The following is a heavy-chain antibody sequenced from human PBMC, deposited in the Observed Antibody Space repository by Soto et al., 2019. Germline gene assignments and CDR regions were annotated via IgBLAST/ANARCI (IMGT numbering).Heavy chain of an antibody. D-gene: IGHD3-10*01. CDR3: ARDRGLHYFGSGSYRPKNYGMDV. CDR1: GGSISIGGYS. CDR2: IYYSGIT. V-gene: IGHV4-31*03. Sequence: PSETLSLTCTVSGGSISIGGYSWSWIRQHPGKGLESIGYIYYSGITYYNPSLKSRVNISVDTSKNQFSLKLSSVTAAETAVYYCARDRGLHYFGSGSYRPKNYGMDVWGQGTTVTVSS. J-gene: IGHJ6*01.